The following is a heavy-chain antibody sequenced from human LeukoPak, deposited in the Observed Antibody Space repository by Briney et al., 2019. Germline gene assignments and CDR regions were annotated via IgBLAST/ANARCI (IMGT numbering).Heavy chain of an antibody. CDR3: ARGDYYGSPKVVAA. D-gene: IGHD3-10*01. Sequence: ASVKVSCKTSGYTFTGYYIQWVRQAPGQGLEWIGWINPNSGDTNYAQKFQDRVTMTRDTSISTAYIELNFLRSDDTAVFYCARGDYYGSPKVVAAWGQGTLVTVSS. CDR2: INPNSGDT. CDR1: GYTFTGYY. V-gene: IGHV1-2*02. J-gene: IGHJ5*02.